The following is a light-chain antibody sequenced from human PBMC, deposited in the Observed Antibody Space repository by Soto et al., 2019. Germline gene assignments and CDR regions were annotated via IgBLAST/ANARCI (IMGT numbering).Light chain of an antibody. CDR3: HQRQSWPRT. CDR2: LGS. V-gene: IGKV2-28*01. J-gene: IGKJ1*01. Sequence: DIVMTQSPLSLPVTPGEPASISCRSSQSLLHSNGYNYLDWYLQKPGQSPQLLIYLGSNRASGVPDRFSGSGSGTDFTLKISRVEAEDFAVYYCHQRQSWPRTFGQGTKVDIK. CDR1: QSLLHSNGYNY.